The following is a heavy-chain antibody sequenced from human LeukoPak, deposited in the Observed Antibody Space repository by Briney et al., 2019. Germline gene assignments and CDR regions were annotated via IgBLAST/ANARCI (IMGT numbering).Heavy chain of an antibody. CDR2: ISSSGSTI. J-gene: IGHJ4*02. V-gene: IGHV3-48*03. CDR1: GFTFSSYE. CDR3: ARDKAVLWFGESQNEFDY. D-gene: IGHD3-10*01. Sequence: GGSLRLSCAASGFTFSSYEMNWVRQAPGKGLEGVSYISSSGSTIYYADSVKGRFTISRDNAKNSLYLQMNSLRAEDTAVYYCARDKAVLWFGESQNEFDYWGQGTLVTVSS.